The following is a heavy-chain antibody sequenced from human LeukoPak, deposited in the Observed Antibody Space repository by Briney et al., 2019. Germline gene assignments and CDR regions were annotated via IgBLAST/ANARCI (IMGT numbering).Heavy chain of an antibody. CDR1: GYSFTSYW. Sequence: GESLKISCKGSGYSFTSYWIGWVRQMPGKGLEWMGIIYPGDSHTRYSPSFQGQVTISADKSISTAYLQWSSLKASDTAMYYCARRGDGYKHEYYFDYWGQGTLVTVSS. CDR3: ARRGDGYKHEYYFDY. V-gene: IGHV5-51*01. CDR2: IYPGDSHT. J-gene: IGHJ4*02. D-gene: IGHD5-24*01.